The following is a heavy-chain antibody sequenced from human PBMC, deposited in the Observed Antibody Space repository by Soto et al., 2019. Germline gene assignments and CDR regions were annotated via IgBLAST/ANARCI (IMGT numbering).Heavy chain of an antibody. D-gene: IGHD4-17*01. CDR3: ARALPPPTVTGAFDI. Sequence: ASVKVSCKASGYTFTGYYMHWVRQAPGQGLEWMGWINPNSGGTNYAQKFQGWVTMTRDTSISTAYMELSRLRSDDTAVYYCARALPPPTVTGAFDIWGQGPMVTVSS. CDR1: GYTFTGYY. CDR2: INPNSGGT. J-gene: IGHJ3*02. V-gene: IGHV1-2*04.